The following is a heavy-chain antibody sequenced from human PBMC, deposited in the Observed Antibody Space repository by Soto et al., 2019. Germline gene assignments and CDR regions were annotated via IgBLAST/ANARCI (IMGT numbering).Heavy chain of an antibody. CDR3: ARGVDSRSGYLF. D-gene: IGHD3-3*01. Sequence: SETLSLTCVVSGGSFSAYYWSWIRQPPGKGLEWIGEINHHGSTNYNPSLKSRVTISRDTSTNQFSLRLTSVTAADTAVYYCARGVDSRSGYLFWGQGTPVTVSS. CDR2: INHHGST. J-gene: IGHJ4*02. V-gene: IGHV4-34*01. CDR1: GGSFSAYY.